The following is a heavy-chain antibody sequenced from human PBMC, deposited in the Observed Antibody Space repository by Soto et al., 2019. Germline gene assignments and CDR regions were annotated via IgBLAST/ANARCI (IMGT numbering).Heavy chain of an antibody. CDR2: INAGNGNT. J-gene: IGHJ5*02. CDR1: GYTFTSYA. D-gene: IGHD2-15*01. V-gene: IGHV1-3*01. CDR3: AREDCSGGSCYSGVWFDP. Sequence: QVQLVQSGAEVKKPGASVQVSCKASGYTFTSYAMPWVRQAPGQRLEWMGWINAGNGNTKYSQKFQGRVTITRDTSASTAYMELSSLRSEDTAVYYCAREDCSGGSCYSGVWFDPWGQGTLVTVSS.